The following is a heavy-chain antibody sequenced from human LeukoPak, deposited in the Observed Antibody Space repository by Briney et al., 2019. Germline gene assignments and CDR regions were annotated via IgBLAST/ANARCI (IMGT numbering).Heavy chain of an antibody. Sequence: ASETLSLTCTVSGGSISSYYWSWIRQPPGKGLEWIGYIYYSGSTNYNPSLKSRVTISVDTSKNQFSLKLSSVTAADTAVYYRARVQHYYDSSGYYLGPYFDYWGQGTLVTVSS. CDR2: IYYSGST. CDR3: ARVQHYYDSSGYYLGPYFDY. J-gene: IGHJ4*02. V-gene: IGHV4-59*01. CDR1: GGSISSYY. D-gene: IGHD3-22*01.